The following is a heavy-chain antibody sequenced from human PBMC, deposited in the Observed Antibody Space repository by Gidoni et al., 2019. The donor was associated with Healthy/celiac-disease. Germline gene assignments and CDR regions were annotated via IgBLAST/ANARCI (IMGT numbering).Heavy chain of an antibody. CDR2: ISGSGGST. Sequence: EVQLLASGGGLVQPGGSLRLPCAASGFTFSSYALSWVRPAPGKGLEWVSAISGSGGSTYYADSVKGRFTISRDNSKNTLYLQMNSLRAEDTAVYYCAKSGYYDSSGLIDYWGQGTLVTVSS. D-gene: IGHD3-22*01. CDR1: GFTFSSYA. CDR3: AKSGYYDSSGLIDY. V-gene: IGHV3-23*01. J-gene: IGHJ4*02.